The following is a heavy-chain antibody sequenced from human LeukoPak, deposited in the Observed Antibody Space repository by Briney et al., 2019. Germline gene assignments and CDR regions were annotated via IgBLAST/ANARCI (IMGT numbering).Heavy chain of an antibody. J-gene: IGHJ4*02. D-gene: IGHD2-21*02. V-gene: IGHV1-2*02. CDR1: GYTFTGYY. CDR2: IHPYSGGT. CDR3: ARGAFVVVTAIDY. Sequence: ASVKVSCKASGYTFTGYYMHWVRQTPGKGLEWLRWIHPYSGGTNYAQRFQGRVTMTSDTSISTAYMELSRLRSDDTAAYYCARGAFVVVTAIDYWGQGTLVSVSS.